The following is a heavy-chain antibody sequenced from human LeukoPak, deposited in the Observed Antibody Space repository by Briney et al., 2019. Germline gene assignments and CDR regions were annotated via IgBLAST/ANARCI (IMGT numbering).Heavy chain of an antibody. J-gene: IGHJ4*02. CDR1: GYSISSGYY. Sequence: KPSETLSLTCTVSGYSISSGYYWGWIRQPPGKGLEWIGSVYHSGSTYYNPSLKSRVTISVDTSKNQFSLKLSSVTAADTAVYYCARGLLFDYWGQGTLVTVSS. CDR3: ARGLLFDY. D-gene: IGHD5/OR15-5a*01. V-gene: IGHV4-38-2*02. CDR2: VYHSGST.